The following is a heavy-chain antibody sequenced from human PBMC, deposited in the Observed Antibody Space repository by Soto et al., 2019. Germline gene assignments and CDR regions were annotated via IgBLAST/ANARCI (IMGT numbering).Heavy chain of an antibody. Sequence: PSETLSLTCAVYGGSFIGYYWSWIRQPPGKGLEWIGEINHSGSTNYNPSLKSRVTISVDTSKNQFSLKLSSVTAADTAVYYCARGGGYCSSTSCYTNWFDPWGKGTLVTVSS. V-gene: IGHV4-34*01. J-gene: IGHJ5*02. CDR2: INHSGST. CDR3: ARGGGYCSSTSCYTNWFDP. D-gene: IGHD2-2*02. CDR1: GGSFIGYY.